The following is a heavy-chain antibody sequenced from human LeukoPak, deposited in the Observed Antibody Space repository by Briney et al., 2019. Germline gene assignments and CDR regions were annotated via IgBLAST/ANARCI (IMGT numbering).Heavy chain of an antibody. Sequence: GGSLRLSCAASGFTFSSYSMTWVRQAPGKGLEWVSSITSSSSYIYYADSVKGRFTISRDNAKNSLYLQMNSLRAEDTAVYYCARGSTYSSGWYTGFDYWGQGTLVTVSS. V-gene: IGHV3-21*01. D-gene: IGHD6-19*01. CDR3: ARGSTYSSGWYTGFDY. J-gene: IGHJ4*02. CDR1: GFTFSSYS. CDR2: ITSSSSYI.